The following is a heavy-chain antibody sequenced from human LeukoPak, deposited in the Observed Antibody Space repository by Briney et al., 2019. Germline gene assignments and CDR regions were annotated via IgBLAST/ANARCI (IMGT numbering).Heavy chain of an antibody. Sequence: GGSLRLSCGGSGFTFGGYWMTWVRQVPGKGLEWVANINQDGTKKYYVDSVTGRFTISSDNAKSSLYLQMSSLRVEDTALYYCVRDVNPYFGSNAYYDAFDVWGQGTMVTVSS. CDR1: GFTFGGYW. CDR2: INQDGTKK. J-gene: IGHJ3*01. V-gene: IGHV3-7*01. CDR3: VRDVNPYFGSNAYYDAFDV. D-gene: IGHD2/OR15-2a*01.